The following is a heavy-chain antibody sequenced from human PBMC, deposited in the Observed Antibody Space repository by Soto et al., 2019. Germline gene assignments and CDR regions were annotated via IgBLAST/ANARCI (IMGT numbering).Heavy chain of an antibody. CDR1: GFSFSGYA. CDR3: AKDSIPYSSSYDLDH. Sequence: EVQLLESGGGLVQPGGSLRLSCVASGFSFSGYAMSWFRQAPGRGLVWVSSMTATGVSIYYADSVRGRFTNSRDNSKNTLYLQMSSLRAEDTATYYCAKDSIPYSSSYDLDHWGRGALVTVSS. D-gene: IGHD6-6*01. V-gene: IGHV3-23*01. J-gene: IGHJ4*02. CDR2: MTATGVSI.